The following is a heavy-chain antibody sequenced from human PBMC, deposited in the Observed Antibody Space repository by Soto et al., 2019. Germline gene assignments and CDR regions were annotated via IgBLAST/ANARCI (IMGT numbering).Heavy chain of an antibody. J-gene: IGHJ6*02. Sequence: XSVKVSFNASGYTFTSYAMHWVRQAPGQRLEWMGWINAGNGNTKYSQKFQGRVTITRDTSASTAYMELSSLRSEDTAVYYCAVLRFLEGDRSSPGTYGMDVWGQGTTVTVSS. CDR3: AVLRFLEGDRSSPGTYGMDV. V-gene: IGHV1-3*01. CDR2: INAGNGNT. D-gene: IGHD3-3*01. CDR1: GYTFTSYA.